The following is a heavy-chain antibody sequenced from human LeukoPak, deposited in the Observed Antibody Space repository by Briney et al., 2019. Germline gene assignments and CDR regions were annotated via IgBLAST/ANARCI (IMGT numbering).Heavy chain of an antibody. CDR3: ARGSVAAAGSAYYYMAV. CDR1: GGTFSSYA. CDR2: IIPIFGTA. Sequence: GASVKVSCKASGGTFSSYAISWVRQAPGQGLEWMGGIIPIFGTANYAQKFQGRVTITADESTSTAYMEPSSLRSEDTAVYYCARGSVAAAGSAYYYMAVWGKGTTVTVSS. D-gene: IGHD6-13*01. J-gene: IGHJ6*03. V-gene: IGHV1-69*13.